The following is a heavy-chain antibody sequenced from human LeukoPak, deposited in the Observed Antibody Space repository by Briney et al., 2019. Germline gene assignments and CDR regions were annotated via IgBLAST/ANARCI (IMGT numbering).Heavy chain of an antibody. CDR2: INAGNGNT. J-gene: IGHJ3*02. V-gene: IGHV1-3*01. CDR3: AVEVLLKARGAFDI. D-gene: IGHD3-10*01. CDR1: GYTFTSYA. Sequence: GASVKVSCKASGYTFTSYAMHWVRQAPGQRLEWMGWINAGNGNTKYSQKFQGRVTITRDTSASTAYMELSSLRSEDTAVYCCAVEVLLKARGAFDIWGQGTMVTVSS.